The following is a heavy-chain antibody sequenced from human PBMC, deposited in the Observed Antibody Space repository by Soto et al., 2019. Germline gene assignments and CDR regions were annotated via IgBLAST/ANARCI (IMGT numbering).Heavy chain of an antibody. Sequence: QVQLVQSGAEVKKPGASVKVSCKASGYTFTSYAMPWVRQAPGQRLEWMGWINAGNGNTKYSQKFQGRVTITRDTSASTAYMELSSLRSEDTAVYYCATSPPVVVVAATRFDYWGQGTLVTVSS. D-gene: IGHD2-15*01. CDR2: INAGNGNT. J-gene: IGHJ4*02. CDR1: GYTFTSYA. V-gene: IGHV1-3*01. CDR3: ATSPPVVVVAATRFDY.